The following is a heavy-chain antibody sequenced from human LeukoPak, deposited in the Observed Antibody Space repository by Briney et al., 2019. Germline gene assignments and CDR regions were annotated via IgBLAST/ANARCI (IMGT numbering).Heavy chain of an antibody. D-gene: IGHD3-22*01. V-gene: IGHV4-39*01. Sequence: SETLSLSCTVSGGSISSSSYYWGWIRQPPGKGLEWIGSIYYSGSTYYNPSLKSRVTISVDTSKNQFSLKLSSVTAADTAVYYCARLPYYYDSSANRDFDYWGQGTLVTVPS. J-gene: IGHJ4*02. CDR1: GGSISSSSYY. CDR2: IYYSGST. CDR3: ARLPYYYDSSANRDFDY.